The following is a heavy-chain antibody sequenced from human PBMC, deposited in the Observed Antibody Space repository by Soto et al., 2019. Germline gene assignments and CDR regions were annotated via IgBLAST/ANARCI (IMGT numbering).Heavy chain of an antibody. Sequence: EVQLVESGGGLVQPGGSLRLSCAASGFTFSSYSMNWVRQAPGKGLEWVSYISSSSSTIYYADSVKGRFTISRDNAKNSLYLQMNSLRDEDTAVYYCAREIECSSTSCYEKRFDIWGQGTMVTVSS. J-gene: IGHJ3*02. D-gene: IGHD2-2*01. CDR1: GFTFSSYS. CDR3: AREIECSSTSCYEKRFDI. CDR2: ISSSSSTI. V-gene: IGHV3-48*02.